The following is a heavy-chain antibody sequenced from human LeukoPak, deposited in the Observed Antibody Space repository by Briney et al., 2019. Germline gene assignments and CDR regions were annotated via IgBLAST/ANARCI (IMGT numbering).Heavy chain of an antibody. Sequence: PSETLSLTCTVSGYSISSGYYWGWIRQPPGRGLEWIASIYYRGSTHYNPSLASLKSRVTISGDTSKNQFSLRLSSVTAADTAVYYCTTIEYSSSIVYWGQGTLVTVSS. CDR3: TTIEYSSSIVY. CDR1: GYSISSGYY. V-gene: IGHV4-38-2*02. J-gene: IGHJ4*02. D-gene: IGHD6-6*01. CDR2: IYYRGST.